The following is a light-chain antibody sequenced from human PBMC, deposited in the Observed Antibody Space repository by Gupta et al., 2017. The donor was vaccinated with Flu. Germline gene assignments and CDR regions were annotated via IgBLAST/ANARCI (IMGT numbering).Light chain of an antibody. CDR1: SSDVGGYNY. J-gene: IGLJ2*01. Sequence: QSALTQPASVSGSPGQSIPMSCTGTSSDVGGYNYVSWYQQYPGKAPKLMIYEVSNRPSGVSHRFSGSKSGNTASLTISGLQAEDEADYYCSSFTSTTTPVLFGGGTKLTVL. V-gene: IGLV2-14*01. CDR3: SSFTSTTTPVL. CDR2: EVS.